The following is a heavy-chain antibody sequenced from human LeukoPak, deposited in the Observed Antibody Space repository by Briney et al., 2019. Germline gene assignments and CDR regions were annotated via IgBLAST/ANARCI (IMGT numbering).Heavy chain of an antibody. V-gene: IGHV1-46*01. CDR2: INPSGGST. D-gene: IGHD3-10*01. CDR1: GYTFTDYY. J-gene: IGHJ6*03. CDR3: ARGPRITLVRGGQWYFYMDV. Sequence: ASVKVSCKASGYTFTDYYMHWARQAPGQGLEWMGIINPSGGSTNYAQKFQGRVTMTRDTSTSTVYMELSSLRSDDTAVYYCARGPRITLVRGGQWYFYMDVWGKGTTVTVSS.